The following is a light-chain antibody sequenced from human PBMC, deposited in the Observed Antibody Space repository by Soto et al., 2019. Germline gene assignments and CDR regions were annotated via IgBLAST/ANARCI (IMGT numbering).Light chain of an antibody. CDR3: SSYTTSNTRQIV. CDR1: SSDVCGYNY. CDR2: DVS. V-gene: IGLV2-14*03. Sequence: QSVLTQPASVSGSPGQSITISCTGTSSDVCGYNYVSWYQHHPGKAPKLMIFDVSNRPSGVSNRFSGSKSGNTASPTISGLQPEDEADYYCSSYTTSNTRQIVFGTGTKVTVL. J-gene: IGLJ1*01.